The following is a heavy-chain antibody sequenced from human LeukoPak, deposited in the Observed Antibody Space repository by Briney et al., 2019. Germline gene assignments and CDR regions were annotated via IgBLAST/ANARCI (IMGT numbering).Heavy chain of an antibody. CDR1: GYTFTSYG. CDR3: ARDRGRYYDILTGHPPSYYFDY. CDR2: ISAYNGNT. J-gene: IGHJ4*02. D-gene: IGHD3-9*01. V-gene: IGHV1-18*01. Sequence: ASVKVSSKASGYTFTSYGISWVRQAPGQGLEWMGWISAYNGNTNYAQKLQGRVTMTTDTSTSTAYMELRSLRSDDTAVYYGARDRGRYYDILTGHPPSYYFDYWGQGALVSVSS.